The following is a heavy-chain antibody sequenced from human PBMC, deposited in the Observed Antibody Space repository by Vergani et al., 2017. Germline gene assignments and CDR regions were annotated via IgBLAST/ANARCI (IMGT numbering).Heavy chain of an antibody. Sequence: QLQLQESGPGLVKPSETLSLTCTVSGGSISSSSYYWGWIRQPPGKGLEWIGSIYYSGSTYYNPSLKSRVTISVDTSKNQCSLKLSSVTAADTAVYYCARSITMAGSHAFDIWGQGTMVTVSS. V-gene: IGHV4-39*01. D-gene: IGHD3-10*01. CDR2: IYYSGST. J-gene: IGHJ3*02. CDR1: GGSISSSSYY. CDR3: ARSITMAGSHAFDI.